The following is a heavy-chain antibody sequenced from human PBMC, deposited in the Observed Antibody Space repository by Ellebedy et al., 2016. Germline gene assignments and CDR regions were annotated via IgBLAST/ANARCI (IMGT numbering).Heavy chain of an antibody. J-gene: IGHJ3*02. CDR3: ARGGSLDI. CDR1: GFTFSSSA. CDR2: IANGDTT. Sequence: GGSLRLSCAASGFTFSSSAMSWVRQAPGKGLEWVSGIANGDTTYYADSVKGRFTISRDISKNTLYLQMNGLRGEDTALYYCARGGSLDIWGQGTMVTVSS. D-gene: IGHD2-15*01. V-gene: IGHV3-23*01.